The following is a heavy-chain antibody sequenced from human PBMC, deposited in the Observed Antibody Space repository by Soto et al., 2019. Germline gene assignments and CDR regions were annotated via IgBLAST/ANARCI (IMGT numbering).Heavy chain of an antibody. CDR3: ARGVDAGVDY. Sequence: QVQLVQSGAEVKEPGASVKVSCTSSGYTFTGPHINWVRQATGQELEWMGWMSPNNGDTGYGQQFQGRVTMTRDTSISTAYMELSRLTSEDTAVYYCARGVDAGVDYWGQGTLVTVSS. J-gene: IGHJ4*02. CDR2: MSPNNGDT. CDR1: GYTFTGPH. V-gene: IGHV1-8*01. D-gene: IGHD1-26*01.